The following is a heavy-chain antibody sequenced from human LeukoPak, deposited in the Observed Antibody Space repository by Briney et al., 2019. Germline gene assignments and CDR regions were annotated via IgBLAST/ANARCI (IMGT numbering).Heavy chain of an antibody. CDR2: IIPILGIA. CDR3: ARDLNCDSSQPHAFDI. D-gene: IGHD3-22*01. V-gene: IGHV1-69*04. Sequence: ASVKVSCKASGGTFSSYAISWVRQAPGQGLEWMGRIIPILGIANYAQKFQGRVTITADKSTSTAYMELSSLRSEDTAVYYCARDLNCDSSQPHAFDIWGQGTMVTVSS. J-gene: IGHJ3*02. CDR1: GGTFSSYA.